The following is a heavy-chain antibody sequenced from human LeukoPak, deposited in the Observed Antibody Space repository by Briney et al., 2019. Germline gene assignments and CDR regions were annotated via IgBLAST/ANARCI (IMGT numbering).Heavy chain of an antibody. J-gene: IGHJ4*02. CDR1: GFTVSSNY. CDR3: ARSSTLAAAAHFDY. Sequence: PGGSQRLPCAASGFTVSSNYMSWVRQAPGKGLERVSVIYSGGSTYYADSVKGRFTISRHNSKNTLYLQMNSLRAEDTAVYYCARSSTLAAAAHFDYWGQGTLVTVSS. V-gene: IGHV3-53*04. CDR2: IYSGGST. D-gene: IGHD6-13*01.